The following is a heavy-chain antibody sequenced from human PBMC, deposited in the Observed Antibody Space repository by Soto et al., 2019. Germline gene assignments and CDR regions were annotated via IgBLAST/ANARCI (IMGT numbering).Heavy chain of an antibody. D-gene: IGHD2-8*02. J-gene: IGHJ3*02. CDR2: ITWNGGSL. Sequence: EEQLVESGGALVQPGGSLILSCVASGFTFHDHAMHWVRQVPGKGLEWVSFITWNGGSLAYADSIKGRFTISRDNAKNSLYLQMNSLRAEDTAFYYCTRGYCTVGSCAFDIWGQGTVVTVSS. CDR3: TRGYCTVGSCAFDI. CDR1: GFTFHDHA. V-gene: IGHV3-9*01.